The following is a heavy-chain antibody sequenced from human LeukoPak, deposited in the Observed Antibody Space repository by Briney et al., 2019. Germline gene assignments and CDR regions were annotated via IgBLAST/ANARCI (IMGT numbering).Heavy chain of an antibody. CDR3: ARDQRGFSYSKYYFDY. CDR1: GFSFSSYG. J-gene: IGHJ4*02. Sequence: RGSLRLSCAASGFSFSSYGMHWVRQAPGKGLEWVAVIWYDGTNKYYEDSVKGRFTISRDNSKNTLYLQMNSLRAADTAVYYCARDQRGFSYSKYYFDYWGQGTLVTVSS. CDR2: IWYDGTNK. V-gene: IGHV3-33*01. D-gene: IGHD5-18*01.